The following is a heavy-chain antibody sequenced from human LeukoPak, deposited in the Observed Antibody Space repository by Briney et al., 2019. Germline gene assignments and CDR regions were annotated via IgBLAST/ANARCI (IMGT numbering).Heavy chain of an antibody. J-gene: IGHJ4*02. CDR2: VSNSGDYI. Sequence: GGSLRLSCAASGFSFSSYRMNWVRQAPGKGLEWVSSVSNSGDYIHYADSVKGRFTISRDNYKNTLYLQMNSLRAEDTAVYYCARDASSSWYVSEYWGQGTLVTVSS. CDR3: ARDASSSWYVSEY. CDR1: GFSFSSYR. D-gene: IGHD6-13*01. V-gene: IGHV3-21*01.